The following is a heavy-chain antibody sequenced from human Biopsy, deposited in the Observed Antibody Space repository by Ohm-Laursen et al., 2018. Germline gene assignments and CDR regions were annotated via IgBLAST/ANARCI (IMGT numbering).Heavy chain of an antibody. CDR2: ITASGGTT. CDR3: AKVPREELSYYYSMDV. CDR1: GISFSRSA. V-gene: IGHV3-23*01. D-gene: IGHD1-7*01. J-gene: IGHJ6*02. Sequence: SLRLSCTASGISFSRSAMNWVRQAPGKGLEWVSGITASGGTTYYADSVKGRFTISRDNSNNTLYLQMNSLRDDDTAVYYCAKVPREELSYYYSMDVWGQGTTVTVSS.